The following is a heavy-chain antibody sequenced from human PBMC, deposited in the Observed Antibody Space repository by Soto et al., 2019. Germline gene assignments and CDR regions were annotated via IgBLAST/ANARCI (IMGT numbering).Heavy chain of an antibody. D-gene: IGHD1-26*01. CDR2: ISYDGSNK. CDR3: AKDITRGVVGAYYYYYGMDV. V-gene: IGHV3-30*18. J-gene: IGHJ6*02. CDR1: GFTFSSYC. Sequence: GGSLILSCAASGFTFSSYCMHWVRQAPGKGLEWVAVISYDGSNKYYADSVKGRFTISRDNSKNTLYLQMNSLRAEDTAVYYCAKDITRGVVGAYYYYYGMDVWGQGTTVTVSS.